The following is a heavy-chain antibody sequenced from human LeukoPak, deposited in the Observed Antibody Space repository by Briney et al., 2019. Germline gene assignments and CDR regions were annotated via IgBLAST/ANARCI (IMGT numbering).Heavy chain of an antibody. CDR2: VWYDESLK. CDR3: ATYLGYCTSSNCPYFYMDV. D-gene: IGHD2-2*03. J-gene: IGHJ6*03. V-gene: IGHV3-33*01. Sequence: GGSLRLSCAASGFAFSTYGMHWVRQAPGKGLEWVAVVWYDESLKYYADSVKGRFTISRDNSKNTLFLQLNSLRAEDTAVYYCATYLGYCTSSNCPYFYMDVWGTGTTVIVSS. CDR1: GFAFSTYG.